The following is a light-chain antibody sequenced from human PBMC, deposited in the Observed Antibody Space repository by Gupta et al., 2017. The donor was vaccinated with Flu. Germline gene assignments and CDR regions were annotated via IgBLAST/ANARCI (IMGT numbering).Light chain of an antibody. CDR1: KSVSIN. CDR2: GTS. V-gene: IGKV1-39*01. CDR3: QQYENAPPG. Sequence: PPSLSASAGERVSLTCRASKSVSINLPWYQQKAGKAPNLLIYGTSSMESGIPARFSGSGSGTEFTLTISSLQPEDFAPYYCQQYENAPPGFGQGTKLEIK. J-gene: IGKJ1*01.